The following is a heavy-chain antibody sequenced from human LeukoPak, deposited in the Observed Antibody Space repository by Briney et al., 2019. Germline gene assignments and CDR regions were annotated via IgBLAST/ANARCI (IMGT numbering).Heavy chain of an antibody. V-gene: IGHV3-7*01. CDR3: ARERIAVAGYNWFDP. J-gene: IGHJ5*02. Sequence: GGSLRLSCAASGFTFSSYWMSWVRQAPGKGLEWVANIKQDGSDKYYVDSVKGRFTISRDNAKNSLYLQMNSLRAEDTAVYYCARERIAVAGYNWFDPWGQGTLVTVSS. D-gene: IGHD6-19*01. CDR2: IKQDGSDK. CDR1: GFTFSSYW.